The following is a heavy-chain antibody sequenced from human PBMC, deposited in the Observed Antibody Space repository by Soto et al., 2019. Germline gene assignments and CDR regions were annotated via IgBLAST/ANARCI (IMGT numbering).Heavy chain of an antibody. CDR1: GFSLTSTAVG. Sequence: ITLKESGPTLVKPTQTLTLTCSFSGFSLTSTAVGVNWIRQPPGKALEWLALIYWDDDNPFSPSLKGRLSVTQDTSKQPVVLTMTNMHPVDTATYSCAHGSGWLCDYWGQGILVTVSS. D-gene: IGHD6-19*01. CDR3: AHGSGWLCDY. V-gene: IGHV2-5*02. J-gene: IGHJ4*02. CDR2: IYWDDDN.